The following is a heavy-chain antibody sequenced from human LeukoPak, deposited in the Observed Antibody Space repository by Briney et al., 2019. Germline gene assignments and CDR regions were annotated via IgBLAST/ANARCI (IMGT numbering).Heavy chain of an antibody. V-gene: IGHV1-18*04. CDR3: ARALSGGFDY. CDR1: GYTFTGYY. Sequence: ASVKVSCKASGYTFTGYYMHWVRQAPGQGLEWMGWINAYNGNTNYAQKLQGRVTMTTDTSTSTAYMELRSLRSDDTAVYYCARALSGGFDYWGQGTLVTVSS. D-gene: IGHD3-10*01. J-gene: IGHJ4*02. CDR2: INAYNGNT.